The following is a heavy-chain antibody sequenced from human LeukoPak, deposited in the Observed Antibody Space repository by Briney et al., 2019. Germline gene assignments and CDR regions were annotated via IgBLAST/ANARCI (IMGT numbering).Heavy chain of an antibody. V-gene: IGHV3-23*01. J-gene: IGHJ4*02. D-gene: IGHD1-26*01. CDR3: AKDHRYTGSPRWSDY. CDR2: ISGSGSST. Sequence: GGSLRLSCAASGFTFSSYAMSWVRQAPGKGLEWVSAISGSGSSTYYADSVKGRFTISRDNSQNTLYLQMNSLRVEDTAVYYCAKDHRYTGSPRWSDYWGQGTLVTVSS. CDR1: GFTFSSYA.